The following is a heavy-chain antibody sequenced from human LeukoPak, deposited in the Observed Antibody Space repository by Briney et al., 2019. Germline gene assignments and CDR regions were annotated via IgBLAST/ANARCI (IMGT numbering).Heavy chain of an antibody. CDR1: GFSFSDYY. CDR3: ARDEDLDY. CDR2: IISSSTYI. J-gene: IGHJ4*02. V-gene: IGHV3-11*06. Sequence: GGSLRLSCAASGFSFSDYYMSWIRQAPGKGLEWVSSIISSSTYIYYAHSVKGRFTISRDNAKNSLYLQMNSLTAEDTAVYYCARDEDLDYWGQGTLVTVSS.